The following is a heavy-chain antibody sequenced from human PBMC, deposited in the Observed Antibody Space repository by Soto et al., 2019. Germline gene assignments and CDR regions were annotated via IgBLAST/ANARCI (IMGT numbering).Heavy chain of an antibody. CDR3: ARWGCSGSNCNLNQRSFDL. CDR1: GFIFNDYG. V-gene: IGHV3-33*03. D-gene: IGHD2-15*01. CDR2: IWYDGSNK. Sequence: QVQLVESGGGVVQPGRSLRLSCAASGFIFNDYGMHWVRQAPGKGLEWVAVIWYDGSNKYYADSVKGRFTFSRDNSKNTMSLQMTSLRVADTAVYYCARWGCSGSNCNLNQRSFDLWGQGTLVTASS. J-gene: IGHJ4*02.